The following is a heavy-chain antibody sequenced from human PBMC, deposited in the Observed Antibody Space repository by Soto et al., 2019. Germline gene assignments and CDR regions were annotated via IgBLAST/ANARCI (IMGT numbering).Heavy chain of an antibody. D-gene: IGHD2-15*01. CDR2: VSKDGNDQ. Sequence: GGSLRLSCAASGFTFSNYGMHWVRQAPGKGLEWVAAVSKDGNDQYYADSVKGRFTISRDNSKNTLYLQMNSLRTEDTAVYYCATIEIVLLSSDIDCSGAGCYQDTYDYWGLGILVTVSS. J-gene: IGHJ4*02. V-gene: IGHV3-30*03. CDR3: ATIEIVLLSSDIDCSGAGCYQDTYDY. CDR1: GFTFSNYG.